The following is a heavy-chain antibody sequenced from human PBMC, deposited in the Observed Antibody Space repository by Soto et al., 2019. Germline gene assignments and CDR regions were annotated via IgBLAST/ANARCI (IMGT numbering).Heavy chain of an antibody. J-gene: IGHJ6*02. CDR1: CGSISSYY. CDR3: ARDDIVVVPAANYYYYYGMDV. Sequence: SETLSLTCTVSCGSISSYYWSWIRQPAGKGLEWIGRIYTSGSTNYNPSLKSRVTMSVDTSKNQFSLKLSSVTAADTAVYYCARDDIVVVPAANYYYYYGMDVWGQGTTVTVSS. CDR2: IYTSGST. D-gene: IGHD2-2*01. V-gene: IGHV4-4*07.